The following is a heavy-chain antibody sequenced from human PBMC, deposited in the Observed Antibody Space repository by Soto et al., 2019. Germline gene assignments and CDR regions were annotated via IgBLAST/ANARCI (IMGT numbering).Heavy chain of an antibody. Sequence: ASVKVSCKASGGTFSSYAISWVRQAPGQGLEWMGGIIPIFGTANYAQKFQGRVTITADESTSTAYMELSSLRSEDTAVYYCARGYSYGYEYYGMDVWGQGTTVTVSS. CDR3: ARGYSYGYEYYGMDV. CDR1: GGTFSSYA. J-gene: IGHJ6*02. D-gene: IGHD5-18*01. V-gene: IGHV1-69*13. CDR2: IIPIFGTA.